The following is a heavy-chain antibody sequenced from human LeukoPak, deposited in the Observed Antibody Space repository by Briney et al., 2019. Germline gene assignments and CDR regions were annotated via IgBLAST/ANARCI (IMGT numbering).Heavy chain of an antibody. Sequence: PSETLSLTCTVPGGSISSNYWSWIRQPPGKGLEWIGYIYYSGSTNYNPSLKSRVTISVDTSNNHSSLKLSSVTAADTALYYCARGSGWYYYWGQGTLVTVSS. J-gene: IGHJ4*02. CDR2: IYYSGST. V-gene: IGHV4-59*01. CDR1: GGSISSNY. CDR3: ARGSGWYYY. D-gene: IGHD6-19*01.